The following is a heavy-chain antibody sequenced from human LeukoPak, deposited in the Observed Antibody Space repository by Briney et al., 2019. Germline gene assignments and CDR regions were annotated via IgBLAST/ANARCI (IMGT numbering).Heavy chain of an antibody. D-gene: IGHD1-26*01. J-gene: IGHJ4*02. CDR2: ISGSGGST. CDR1: GFTFSSYG. CDR3: ALVRSYSYFDY. V-gene: IGHV3-23*01. Sequence: GGSLRLSCAASGFTFSSYGMHWVRQAPGKGLEWVSAISGSGGSTYYADSGKGRFTISRDNSKNTLYLQMNSLRAEDTAVYYCALVRSYSYFDYWGQGTLVTVSS.